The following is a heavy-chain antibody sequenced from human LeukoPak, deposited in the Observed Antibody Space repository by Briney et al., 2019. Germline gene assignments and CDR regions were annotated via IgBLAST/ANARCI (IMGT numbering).Heavy chain of an antibody. J-gene: IGHJ5*02. CDR2: ISGSGGST. Sequence: GGSLRLSCAASGFTFSDYYMSWIRQAPGKGLEWVSAISGSGGSTYYADSVKGRFTISRDNSKNTLYLQMNSLGAEDTAVYYCAKLSSGSYNWFDPWGQGTLVTVSS. D-gene: IGHD1-26*01. V-gene: IGHV3-23*01. CDR3: AKLSSGSYNWFDP. CDR1: GFTFSDYY.